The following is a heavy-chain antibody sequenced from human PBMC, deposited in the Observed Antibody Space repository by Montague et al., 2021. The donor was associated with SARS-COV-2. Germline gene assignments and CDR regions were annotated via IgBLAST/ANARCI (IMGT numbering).Heavy chain of an antibody. CDR3: ASSYYGSGSLGYDYYRMDV. CDR1: GGSISSCY. V-gene: IGHV4-59*01. CDR2: IYYSGST. Sequence: SETLSLTCTVSGGSISSCYWSWIRQPPGKGLEWIGYIYYSGSTNYNPSLKSRVTISVDTSKNQFSLKLSSVTAADTAVYYCASSYYGSGSLGYDYYRMDVWGQGTTVTVSS. D-gene: IGHD3-10*01. J-gene: IGHJ6*02.